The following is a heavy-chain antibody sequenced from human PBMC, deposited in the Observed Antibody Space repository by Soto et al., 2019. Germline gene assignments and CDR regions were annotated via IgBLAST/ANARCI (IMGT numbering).Heavy chain of an antibody. CDR2: IYDSGST. D-gene: IGHD4-17*01. J-gene: IGHJ2*01. CDR1: GDSIRSYY. Sequence: QVQLQESGPGLVKPSETLSLTCTVSGDSIRSYYWSWIRQPPGKGLEWIGYIYDSGSTNYNPSFKIRVPISVDASNHQFALKFTSVTSADMAVYCCARSPILFGDYGSWYFDLWGRGTLVNVS. V-gene: IGHV4-59*01. CDR3: ARSPILFGDYGSWYFDL.